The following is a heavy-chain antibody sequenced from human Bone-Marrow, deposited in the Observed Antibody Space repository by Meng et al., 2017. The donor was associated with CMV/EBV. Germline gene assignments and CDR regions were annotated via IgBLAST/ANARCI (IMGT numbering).Heavy chain of an antibody. CDR3: ARGVPYSSSWYVY. CDR1: GYTFTSYG. V-gene: IGHV1-69*05. Sequence: SVKVSCKASGYTFTSYGISWVRQAPGQGLEWMGGIIPIFGTANYAQKFQGRVTITTDESTSTAYMELSSLRSEDTAVYYCARGVPYSSSWYVYWGQGTLVNVSS. J-gene: IGHJ4*02. CDR2: IIPIFGTA. D-gene: IGHD6-13*01.